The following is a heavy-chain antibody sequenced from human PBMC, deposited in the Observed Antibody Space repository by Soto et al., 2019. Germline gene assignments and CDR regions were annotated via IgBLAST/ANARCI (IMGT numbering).Heavy chain of an antibody. J-gene: IGHJ6*02. CDR1: GFTFSSYA. D-gene: IGHD1-26*01. Sequence: GGSLRLSCVASGFTFSSYAMTWVRQAPGKGPEWVSGISFTGSATYYADSVEGRFTISRDNSKNTLYLQMNSLRAEDTAVYYCPKGPMRSFYGLDVWGQGTTVTVSS. CDR2: ISFTGSAT. CDR3: PKGPMRSFYGLDV. V-gene: IGHV3-23*01.